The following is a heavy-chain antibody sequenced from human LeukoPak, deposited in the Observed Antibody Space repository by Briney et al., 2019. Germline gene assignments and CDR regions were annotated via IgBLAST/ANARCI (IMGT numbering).Heavy chain of an antibody. CDR1: GFTFGNYA. J-gene: IGHJ4*02. Sequence: PGGSLRPSCAASGFTFGNYAMTWVRQAPGKGLEWVSVISGSSGTTFYADSVKGRFTVSRDNSNNTLYLQMSSLRGEDTAVYYCAKGKTTSCYSSLDSWGQGTLLTVSS. V-gene: IGHV3-23*01. D-gene: IGHD2-15*01. CDR2: ISGSSGTT. CDR3: AKGKTTSCYSSLDS.